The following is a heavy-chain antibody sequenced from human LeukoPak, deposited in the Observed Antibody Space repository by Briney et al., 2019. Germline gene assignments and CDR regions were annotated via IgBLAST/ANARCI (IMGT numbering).Heavy chain of an antibody. D-gene: IGHD1/OR15-1a*01. CDR2: INPNSGGT. Sequence: GASVKVSCKASGYTFTGYYMHWVRQAPGQGLEWMGWINPNSGGTNFAQKFQDRVTMTRDTSINTAYMELSRLRSDDTAVYYCARDLTISNNYYYYMDVWGKGTTVTVSS. J-gene: IGHJ6*03. CDR3: ARDLTISNNYYYYMDV. V-gene: IGHV1-2*02. CDR1: GYTFTGYY.